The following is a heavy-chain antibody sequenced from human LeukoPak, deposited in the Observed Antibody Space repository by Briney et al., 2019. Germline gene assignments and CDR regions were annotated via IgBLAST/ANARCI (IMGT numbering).Heavy chain of an antibody. D-gene: IGHD1-26*01. CDR3: ARDSPYSGSYYPFDN. CDR1: GYSFTSYG. V-gene: IGHV1-18*01. CDR2: ISAYNGNT. Sequence: ASVKVSCKASGYSFTSYGISRVRQAPGQGLEWMGWISAYNGNTNYAQKLQGRVTMTTDTSTSTAYMELRSLRSDDTAVYYCARDSPYSGSYYPFDNWGQGTLVTVSS. J-gene: IGHJ4*02.